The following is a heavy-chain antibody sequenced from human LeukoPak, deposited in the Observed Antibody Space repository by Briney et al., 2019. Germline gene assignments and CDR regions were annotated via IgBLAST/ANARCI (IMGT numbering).Heavy chain of an antibody. D-gene: IGHD3-10*01. V-gene: IGHV1-69*05. J-gene: IGHJ4*02. CDR2: IIPIFGTA. Sequence: SVKVSCKASGGTFSSYAISWVRQAPGQGLEWMGRIIPIFGTANYARKFQGRVTITTDESTSTAYMELSSLRSEDTVVYYCARDRGAEGGFDYWGQGTLVTVSS. CDR1: GGTFSSYA. CDR3: ARDRGAEGGFDY.